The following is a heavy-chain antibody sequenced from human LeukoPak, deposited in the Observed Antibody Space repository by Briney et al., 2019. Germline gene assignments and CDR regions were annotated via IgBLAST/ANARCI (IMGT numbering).Heavy chain of an antibody. J-gene: IGHJ4*01. Sequence: KYGESLKISCKGYGYTFTSNWIGWVRQMPGKGLEWMGIIYPRDSDTVYSPSFQGQVTMSVDKSISTAYLQWSSLKASDTAIYFCARRDYGGHAAYFDYWGQGTLVTVSS. CDR2: IYPRDSDT. D-gene: IGHD3-10*01. CDR1: GYTFTSNW. V-gene: IGHV5-51*01. CDR3: ARRDYGGHAAYFDY.